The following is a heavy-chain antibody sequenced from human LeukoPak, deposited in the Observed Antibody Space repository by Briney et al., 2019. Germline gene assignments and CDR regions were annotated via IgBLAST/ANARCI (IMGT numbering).Heavy chain of an antibody. CDR1: GYTFTGYY. J-gene: IGHJ4*02. CDR3: ARSRVWSDYWGYFDY. Sequence: ASVKVSCKASGYTFTGYYMHWVRQAPGQGLEWMGRINPNSGGTNYAQKFQGRVTMTRDTSISTAYMELSRLRSDDTAVYYCARSRVWSDYWGYFDYWGQGILVTVSS. CDR2: INPNSGGT. D-gene: IGHD3-3*01. V-gene: IGHV1-2*06.